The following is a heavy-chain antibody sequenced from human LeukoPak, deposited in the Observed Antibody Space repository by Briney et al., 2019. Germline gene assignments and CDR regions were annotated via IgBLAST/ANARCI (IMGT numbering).Heavy chain of an antibody. CDR1: GYTFTGYY. CDR2: INPNSGGT. D-gene: IGHD2-2*01. V-gene: IGHV1-2*02. Sequence: GASVKVSCKASGYTFTGYYMHWVRQAPGQGLEWMGWINPNSGGTNYAQKFQGRVTMTRDTSISTAYMELSRLRSDDTAVYYCARGGSSVVPAASWFDPWGQGTLVTVSS. CDR3: ARGGSSVVPAASWFDP. J-gene: IGHJ5*02.